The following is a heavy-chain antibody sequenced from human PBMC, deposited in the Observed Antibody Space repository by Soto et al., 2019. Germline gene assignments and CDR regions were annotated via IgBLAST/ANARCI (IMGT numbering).Heavy chain of an antibody. J-gene: IGHJ6*02. CDR2: MNPNTGNT. CDR3: ARGRIVGGTTDV. V-gene: IGHV1-8*01. Sequence: QVQLLQSGAEVKKPGASVKVSCKASGYIFTSYDINWVRQATGQGLEWMGWMNPNTGNTGYAQTFQGRVTMTVNIYITTSYMKLYSLRAEDTAVYYCARGRIVGGTTDVGGQGTTVTVSS. D-gene: IGHD1-26*01. CDR1: GYIFTSYD.